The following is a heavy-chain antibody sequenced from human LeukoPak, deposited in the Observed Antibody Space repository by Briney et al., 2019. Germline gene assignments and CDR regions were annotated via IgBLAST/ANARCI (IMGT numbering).Heavy chain of an antibody. Sequence: GGSLRLSCAASGFTFSSYAMSWVRQAPGKGLEWVANIKQDGSEKYYVDSVKGRFTISRDNAKNSLYLQMNSLRAEDTAVYYCARGAVDYYYYYYMDVWGKGTTVTVSS. CDR1: GFTFSSYA. CDR2: IKQDGSEK. J-gene: IGHJ6*03. CDR3: ARGAVDYYYYYYMDV. V-gene: IGHV3-7*01. D-gene: IGHD6-19*01.